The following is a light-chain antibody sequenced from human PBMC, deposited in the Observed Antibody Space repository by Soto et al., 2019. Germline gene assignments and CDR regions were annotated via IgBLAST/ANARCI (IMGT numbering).Light chain of an antibody. CDR3: LQHYNYPQT. Sequence: DIQMTQSPSSLSASVGDRVTITCRASQGIRTDLVWYQQKPGKAPKRLIYGASSLQSGVTSRFSGSGSGTEFTLTVSSLQPEDFATYYCLQHYNYPQTFGAGTTVEIK. CDR1: QGIRTD. V-gene: IGKV1-17*01. J-gene: IGKJ1*01. CDR2: GAS.